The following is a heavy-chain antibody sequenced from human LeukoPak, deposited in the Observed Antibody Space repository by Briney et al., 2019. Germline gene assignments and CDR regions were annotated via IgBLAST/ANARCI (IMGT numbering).Heavy chain of an antibody. CDR2: IYYSGST. Sequence: SETLSLTCAVYGGSFSESYWSWIRQPPGKGLEWIGYIYYSGSTNYNPALKSRVTISEDTSKNQISLKLSSVTAADTAVYYCARVRGYYDSSGYDYWGQGTLVTVSS. CDR1: GGSFSESY. D-gene: IGHD3-22*01. V-gene: IGHV4-59*01. J-gene: IGHJ4*02. CDR3: ARVRGYYDSSGYDY.